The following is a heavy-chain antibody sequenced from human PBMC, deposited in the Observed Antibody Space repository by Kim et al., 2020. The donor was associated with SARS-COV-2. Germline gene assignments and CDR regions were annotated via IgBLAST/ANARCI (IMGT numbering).Heavy chain of an antibody. Sequence: SETLSLTCTVSGGSVSSGSYYWSWIRQPPGKGLEWIGYIYYSGSTNYNPSLKSRVTISVDTSKNQFSLKLSSVTAADTAVYYCARGPSDYGDFWFDPWGQGTLVTVSS. D-gene: IGHD4-17*01. J-gene: IGHJ5*02. CDR2: IYYSGST. CDR1: GGSVSSGSYY. V-gene: IGHV4-61*01. CDR3: ARGPSDYGDFWFDP.